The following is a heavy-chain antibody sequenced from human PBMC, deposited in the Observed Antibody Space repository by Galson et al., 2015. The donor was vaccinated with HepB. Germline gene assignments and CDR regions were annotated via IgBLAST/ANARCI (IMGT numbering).Heavy chain of an antibody. CDR2: ISYDGSNK. D-gene: IGHD6-6*01. V-gene: IGHV3-30-3*01. Sequence: SLRLSCAASGFTFSSYAMHWVRQAPGKGLEWVAVISYDGSNKYYADSVKGRFTISRDNSKNTLYLQMNSLRAEDTAVYYCARADRAARPFDYWGQGTLVTVSS. CDR1: GFTFSSYA. CDR3: ARADRAARPFDY. J-gene: IGHJ4*02.